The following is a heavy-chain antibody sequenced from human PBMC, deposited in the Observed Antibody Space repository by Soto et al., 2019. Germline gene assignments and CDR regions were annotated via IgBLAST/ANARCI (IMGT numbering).Heavy chain of an antibody. CDR2: IYYSGST. Sequence: SETLSLTCTVSGGSISSYYWSWIRQPRGKGLEWIGYIYYSGSTDYNPSLKSRVTISVDTSKNQFSLKLSSVTAADTAVYYCAREAGDYVWGSYRPFDYWGQGTLVTVSS. CDR1: GGSISSYY. J-gene: IGHJ4*02. CDR3: AREAGDYVWGSYRPFDY. D-gene: IGHD3-16*02. V-gene: IGHV4-59*01.